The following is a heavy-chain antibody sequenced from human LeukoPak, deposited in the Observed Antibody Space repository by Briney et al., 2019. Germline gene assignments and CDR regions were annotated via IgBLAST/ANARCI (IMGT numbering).Heavy chain of an antibody. V-gene: IGHV1-69*05. CDR2: IIPIFGTA. CDR3: ARVRLHVDNGVWLTYYMDV. Sequence: SSVKVSCKASGGTFSSYAISWVRQAPGQGLEWMGRIIPIFGTANYAQKFQGRLTITTDESTSTAYMELSSLRSEDTAVYYCARVRLHVDNGVWLTYYMDVWGKGTTVTVSS. CDR1: GGTFSSYA. D-gene: IGHD2-8*01. J-gene: IGHJ6*03.